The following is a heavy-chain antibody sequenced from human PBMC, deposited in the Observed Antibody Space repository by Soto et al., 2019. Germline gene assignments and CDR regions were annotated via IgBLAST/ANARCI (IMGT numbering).Heavy chain of an antibody. V-gene: IGHV4-59*01. Sequence: PETLPLTCRVSGVSFTTYFLSWIRQPPGKGLEWIGHVYYSWSTNYNPSVNSRITIAEDTSKNQFSLKLSSVTPADTAVYYCARWNFWSGNHTPNWFDPWGQGTLVTVSS. CDR1: GVSFTTYF. J-gene: IGHJ5*01. CDR2: VYYSWST. CDR3: ARWNFWSGNHTPNWFDP. D-gene: IGHD3-3*01.